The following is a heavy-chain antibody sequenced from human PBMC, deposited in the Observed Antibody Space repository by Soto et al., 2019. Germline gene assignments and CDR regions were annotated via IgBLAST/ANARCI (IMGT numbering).Heavy chain of an antibody. J-gene: IGHJ6*02. CDR1: GYTFTDYY. V-gene: IGHV1-2*02. Sequence: ASVKVSCKASGYTFTDYYMHWVRQAPGQGLEWMGWINPNSGGTNYAQKFQGRVTMTRDTSISTAYMELSRLRSDDTAVYYCARRLELRGSYYYYYDMDVWGQGTTVTVSS. CDR2: INPNSGGT. D-gene: IGHD1-7*01. CDR3: ARRLELRGSYYYYYDMDV.